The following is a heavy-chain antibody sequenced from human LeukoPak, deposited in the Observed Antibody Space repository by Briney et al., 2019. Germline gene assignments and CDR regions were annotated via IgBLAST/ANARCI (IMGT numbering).Heavy chain of an antibody. CDR1: QFKFNKFG. CDR2: LSGNGGNI. D-gene: IGHD5-12*01. Sequence: PGGSLRLSCATSQFKFNKFGMTWVRQAPGKGLEWVASLSGNGGNIQYADSVQGRFAISRDNSKNTLYLQMNSLRAEDTAVYYCAKDEYSGYEEGYLGDEEGYYFDYWGQGTLVTVSS. CDR3: AKDEYSGYEEGYLGDEEGYYFDY. J-gene: IGHJ4*02. V-gene: IGHV3-23*01.